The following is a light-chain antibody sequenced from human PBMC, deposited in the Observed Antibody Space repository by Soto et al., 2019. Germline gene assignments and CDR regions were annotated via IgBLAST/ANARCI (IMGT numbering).Light chain of an antibody. J-gene: IGKJ2*01. CDR3: QQYGTSPTT. CDR2: GAS. Sequence: EIVLTQSPGTLSLSPGETATLSCRASQTVNSNSIAWYQQKPGPAPRLLIFGASKRATGIPDRFSGSGSGTDFTLTISRLEPEDFAVYYCQQYGTSPTTFGQGTKLDIK. CDR1: QTVNSNS. V-gene: IGKV3-20*01.